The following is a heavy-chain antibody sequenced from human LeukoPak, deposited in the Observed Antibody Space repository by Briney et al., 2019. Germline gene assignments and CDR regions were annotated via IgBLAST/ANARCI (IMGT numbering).Heavy chain of an antibody. V-gene: IGHV3-64*01. J-gene: IGHJ4*02. D-gene: IGHD3-22*01. CDR1: GFTFSSYA. CDR3: ARARVRRGYYDSSGSYYYFDY. Sequence: GGSLRLSCAASGFTFSSYAMHWVHQAPGKGLEYVSAISSNGGSTYYANSVKGRFTISRDNSKNTLYLQMGSLRAEDMAVYYCARARVRRGYYDSSGSYYYFDYWGQGTLVTVSS. CDR2: ISSNGGST.